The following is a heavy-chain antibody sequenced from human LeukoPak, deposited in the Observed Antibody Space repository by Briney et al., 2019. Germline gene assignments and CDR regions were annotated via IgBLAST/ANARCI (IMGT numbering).Heavy chain of an antibody. CDR3: AKVGSGSYPQALPDY. D-gene: IGHD3-10*01. J-gene: IGHJ4*02. CDR1: GFTFSSYG. CDR2: ISYDGSNK. V-gene: IGHV3-30*18. Sequence: GGSLRLSCAASGFTFSSYGMHWVRQAPGKGLEWVAVISYDGSNKYYADSVKGRFTISRDNSKNTLYLQVNSLRAEDTAVYYCAKVGSGSYPQALPDYWGQGTLVTVSS.